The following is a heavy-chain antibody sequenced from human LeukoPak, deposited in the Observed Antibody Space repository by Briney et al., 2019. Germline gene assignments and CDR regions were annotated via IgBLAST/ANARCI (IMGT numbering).Heavy chain of an antibody. V-gene: IGHV3-74*01. D-gene: IGHD4-11*01. CDR3: ARDIDYRIDY. J-gene: IGHJ4*02. CDR2: ITNDGRRT. CDR1: GFTFSSYW. Sequence: GGSLRLSCAASGFTFSSYWTHWVRQAPGKGLVWVSRITNDGRRTTYADSVKGRFTISRDNAKNTLYLQMNSLRAEDTAVYYCARDIDYRIDYWGQGTLVTVSS.